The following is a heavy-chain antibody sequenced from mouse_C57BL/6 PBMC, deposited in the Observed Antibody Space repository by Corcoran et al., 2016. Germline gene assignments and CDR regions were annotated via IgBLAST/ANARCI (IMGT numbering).Heavy chain of an antibody. J-gene: IGHJ1*03. CDR1: GYTFTDYY. CDR3: ARGGSSYVHWYFDV. Sequence: QVQLKQSGAELVRPGASVKLSCKASGYTFTDYYINWVKQRPGQGLEWIARIYPGSGNTYYNEKFKGKATLTAEKSSSTAYMQLSSLTSEDSAVYFYARGGSSYVHWYFDVWGTGTTVTVSS. D-gene: IGHD1-1*01. CDR2: IYPGSGNT. V-gene: IGHV1-76*01.